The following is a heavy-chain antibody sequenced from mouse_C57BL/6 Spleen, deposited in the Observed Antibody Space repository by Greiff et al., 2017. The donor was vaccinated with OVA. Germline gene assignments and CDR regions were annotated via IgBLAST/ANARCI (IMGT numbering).Heavy chain of an antibody. V-gene: IGHV2-5*01. CDR3: AKNYGSSSYWYFDV. CDR2: IWRGGST. D-gene: IGHD1-1*01. CDR1: GFSLTSYG. J-gene: IGHJ1*03. Sequence: VKLVESGPGLVQPSQSLSITCTVSGFSLTSYGVHWVRQSPGKGLEWLGVIWRGGSTDYNAAFMSRLSITKDNSKSQVFFKMNSLQADDTAIYYCAKNYGSSSYWYFDVWGTGTTVTVSS.